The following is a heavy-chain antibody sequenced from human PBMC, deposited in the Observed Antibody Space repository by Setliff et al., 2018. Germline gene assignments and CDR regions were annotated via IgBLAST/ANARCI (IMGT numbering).Heavy chain of an antibody. CDR1: GFSFSIFW. D-gene: IGHD3-16*01. J-gene: IGHJ4*02. CDR3: ARDRGGGLYDY. V-gene: IGHV3-7*01. CDR2: IKQDGSEK. Sequence: QAGGSLRLSCAGSGFSFSIFWMSWVRQAPGKGLEWVATIKQDGSEKFYVDSVKGRFTVSRENAKNSLYLQMDSLRVEDTAMYFCARDRGGGLYDYWGRGTLVTVSS.